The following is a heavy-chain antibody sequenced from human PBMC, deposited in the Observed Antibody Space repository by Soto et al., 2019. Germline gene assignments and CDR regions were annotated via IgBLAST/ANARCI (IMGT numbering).Heavy chain of an antibody. J-gene: IGHJ5*02. V-gene: IGHV4-31*03. D-gene: IGHD2-21*02. Sequence: QVQLQESGPGLLKPSQTLPLTCTVSGGSIENGGYYWIWIRQHPEKGLEWLGSIHYTGSAFYNPSVKSRVAMSVDTSKNHFSLTLTSVTVADTATYYCARGGDDATTWGQGSLVVVSS. CDR1: GGSIENGGYY. CDR2: IHYTGSA. CDR3: ARGGDDATT.